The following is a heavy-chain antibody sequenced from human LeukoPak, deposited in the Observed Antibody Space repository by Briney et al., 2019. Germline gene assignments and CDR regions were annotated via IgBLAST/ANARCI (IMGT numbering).Heavy chain of an antibody. CDR2: IYYSGST. J-gene: IGHJ6*03. CDR3: ARVDSSTFKRDYYYYMDV. Sequence: SETLSLTCTVSGGSISSSNYYWSWIRQPPGKGLEWIGYIYYSGSTNYNPSLKSRVTISVDTSKNQFSLKLSSVTAADTAVYYCARVDSSTFKRDYYYYMDVWGKGTTVTVSS. CDR1: GGSISSSNYY. V-gene: IGHV4-61*01. D-gene: IGHD6-13*01.